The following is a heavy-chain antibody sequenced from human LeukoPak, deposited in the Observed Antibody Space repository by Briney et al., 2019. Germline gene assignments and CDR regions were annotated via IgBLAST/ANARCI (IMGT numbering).Heavy chain of an antibody. CDR3: ARDPTYCSSTSCYIDY. V-gene: IGHV3-21*01. CDR2: ISSRSSYI. D-gene: IGHD2-2*02. CDR1: GITFSTYT. Sequence: GGSLRLSCAASGITFSTYTMNWVRQAPGKGLEWVSSISSRSSYIYYADSVRGRFTISTDNAKNSLYLQMHSLRAEDTAVYYCARDPTYCSSTSCYIDYWGQGTLVTVSS. J-gene: IGHJ4*02.